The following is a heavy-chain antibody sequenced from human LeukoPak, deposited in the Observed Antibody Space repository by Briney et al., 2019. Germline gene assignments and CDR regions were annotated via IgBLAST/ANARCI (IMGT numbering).Heavy chain of an antibody. J-gene: IGHJ4*02. V-gene: IGHV1-69*01. CDR3: ARHYYDSSGYYYPFDY. Sequence: ASVKVSCKASGGTFSSYAISWVRQAPGQGLEWMGGIISIFGTANYAQKFQGRVTITADESTSTAYMELSSLRSEDTAVYYCARHYYDSSGYYYPFDYWGQGTLVTVSS. CDR1: GGTFSSYA. D-gene: IGHD3-22*01. CDR2: IISIFGTA.